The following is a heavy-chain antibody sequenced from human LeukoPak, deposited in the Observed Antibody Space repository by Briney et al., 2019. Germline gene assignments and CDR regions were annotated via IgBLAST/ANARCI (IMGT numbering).Heavy chain of an antibody. CDR3: AREVVPAANWYFDL. V-gene: IGHV4-38-2*02. CDR1: GYSISSGYY. D-gene: IGHD2-2*01. CDR2: IYHSGST. J-gene: IGHJ2*01. Sequence: SETLSLTYTVSGYSISSGYYWGWIRQPPGKGLEWIGSIYHSGSTYYNPSLKSRVTISVDTSKNQFSLKLSSVTAADTAVYYCAREVVPAANWYFDLWGRGTLVTVSS.